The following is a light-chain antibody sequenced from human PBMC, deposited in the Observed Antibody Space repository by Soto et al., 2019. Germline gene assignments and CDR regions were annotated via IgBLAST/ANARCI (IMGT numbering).Light chain of an antibody. CDR2: DGS. V-gene: IGKV3D-20*01. J-gene: IGKJ4*01. Sequence: IVLTQSPATLSLSLGDRATLSCGASQSVRSSYVAWYQQKAGLAPRLLIYDGSSRASGIPDRFSGSGSGTDFTLTIGRLEPEDFALYYCQQYDNSAPLSFGGGTKV. CDR1: QSVRSSY. CDR3: QQYDNSAPLS.